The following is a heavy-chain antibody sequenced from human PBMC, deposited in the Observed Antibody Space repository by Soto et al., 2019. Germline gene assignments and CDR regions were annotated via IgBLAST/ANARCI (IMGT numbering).Heavy chain of an antibody. CDR1: GDTFNSYV. J-gene: IGHJ4*02. CDR3: ARESLGAKGADH. D-gene: IGHD7-27*01. V-gene: IGHV1-69*17. CDR2: VIPIIGVT. Sequence: QVQLVQSGAEVKRPGSSVKVSCESSGDTFNSYVISWVRQAPGQGLEWMGGVIPIIGVTHYAQKFQGRLTIAALSSTGTAYMELTKLDSDDTALYYCARESLGAKGADHWGQGTLVTVYS.